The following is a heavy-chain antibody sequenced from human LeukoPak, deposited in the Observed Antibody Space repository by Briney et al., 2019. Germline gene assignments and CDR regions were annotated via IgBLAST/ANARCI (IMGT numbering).Heavy chain of an antibody. J-gene: IGHJ6*02. CDR2: INHSGST. CDR3: ARNNKYYYGMDV. D-gene: IGHD1/OR15-1a*01. CDR1: GGSFSGYY. Sequence: SETLSLTCAVYGGSFSGYYWSWTRQPPGKGLEWIGEINHSGSTNYNPSLKSRVTISVDTSKNQFSLKLSSVTAADTAVYYCARNNKYYYGMDVWGQGTTVTVSS. V-gene: IGHV4-34*01.